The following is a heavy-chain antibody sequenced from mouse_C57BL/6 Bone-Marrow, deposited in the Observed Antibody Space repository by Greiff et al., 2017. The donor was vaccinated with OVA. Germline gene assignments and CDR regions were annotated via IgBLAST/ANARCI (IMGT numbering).Heavy chain of an antibody. D-gene: IGHD2-4*01. CDR3: ARSGRLRSFDY. V-gene: IGHV1-81*01. CDR1: GYTFTSYG. Sequence: QVQLKESGAELARPGASVKLSCKASGYTFTSYGISWVKQRTGQGLEWIGEIYPRSGNTYYNEKFKGKATLTADKSSSTAYMELRSLTSEDSAVYFCARSGRLRSFDYWGQGTTLTVSS. J-gene: IGHJ2*01. CDR2: IYPRSGNT.